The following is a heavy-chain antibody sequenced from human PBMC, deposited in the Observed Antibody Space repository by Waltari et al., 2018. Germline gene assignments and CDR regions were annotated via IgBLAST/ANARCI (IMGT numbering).Heavy chain of an antibody. J-gene: IGHJ4*02. CDR3: ATKGVVLPATFDY. CDR2: INPNSGIT. Sequence: QVQLVQSGAELREPGASVKVSCKASGHSFPGTLIHWVRQAPGQGLEWMGWINPNSGITNYAQKFQGRVTMTRDTSISTAYVELSSLRIDDTAVYYCATKGVVLPATFDYWGQGTLVTVSS. V-gene: IGHV1-2*02. D-gene: IGHD2-15*01. CDR1: GHSFPGTL.